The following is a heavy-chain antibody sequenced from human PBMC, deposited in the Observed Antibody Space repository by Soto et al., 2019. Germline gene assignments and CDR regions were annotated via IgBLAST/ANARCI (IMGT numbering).Heavy chain of an antibody. CDR1: GCTFGTYW. V-gene: IGHV3-74*01. J-gene: IGHJ4*02. CDR3: VRHFDK. Sequence: GVSLSLSCAASGCTFGTYWMHWVRRPPGKGLVWVARITSDGSSTTYADSVKGRFTISRDNAKNTLYLQMNSLRADDTAVYYCVRHFDKWGQGTLVTVS. CDR2: ITSDGSST.